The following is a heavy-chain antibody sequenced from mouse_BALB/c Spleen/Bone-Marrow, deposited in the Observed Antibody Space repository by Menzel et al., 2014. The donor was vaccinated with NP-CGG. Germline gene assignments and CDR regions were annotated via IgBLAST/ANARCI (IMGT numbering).Heavy chain of an antibody. CDR1: GYTFTSSW. D-gene: IGHD2-14*01. J-gene: IGHJ2*01. CDR3: ARHRRYAYYFDY. V-gene: IGHV1S130*01. Sequence: VQLQESGSVLVRPGASVKLSCKTSGYTFTSSWMHWAKQRPGQGLEWIGEIHPNSANTNYNEKFKCKATLTVDTSSSTAYVDLSSLTSEDSAVYYCARHRRYAYYFDYWGQGTTLTVSS. CDR2: IHPNSANT.